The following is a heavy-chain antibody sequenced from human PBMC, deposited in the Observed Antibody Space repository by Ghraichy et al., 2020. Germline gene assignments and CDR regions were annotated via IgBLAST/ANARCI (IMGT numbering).Heavy chain of an antibody. D-gene: IGHD3-10*01. J-gene: IGHJ4*02. CDR2: ISYDGSNK. V-gene: IGHV3-30*18. CDR3: AKEGGTYGSGNYPHYFDY. Sequence: GSLRLSCAVSRFTFSSYGMHWVRQAPGKGLEWVAVISYDGSNKYYADAVKGRFTISRDNSKNTLYLQMNSLRPEDTAVYYCAKEGGTYGSGNYPHYFDYWGQVTLVTVSS. CDR1: RFTFSSYG.